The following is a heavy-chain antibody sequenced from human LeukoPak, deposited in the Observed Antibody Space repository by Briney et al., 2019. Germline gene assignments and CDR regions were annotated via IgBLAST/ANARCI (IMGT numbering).Heavy chain of an antibody. CDR3: AKDKGQQLVANWFDP. CDR2: ISWNSGSI. V-gene: IGHV3-23*01. Sequence: PGGSLRLSCAASGFTFSSYWMSWVRQAPGKGLEWVSGISWNSGSIGYADSVKGRFTISRDNSKNTLYLQMNSLRAEDTAVYYCAKDKGQQLVANWFDPWGQGTLVTVSS. CDR1: GFTFSSYW. D-gene: IGHD6-13*01. J-gene: IGHJ5*02.